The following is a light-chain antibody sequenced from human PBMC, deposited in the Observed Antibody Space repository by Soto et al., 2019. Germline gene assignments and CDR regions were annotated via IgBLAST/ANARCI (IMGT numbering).Light chain of an antibody. CDR2: AAS. CDR3: QQSYSTPMYT. Sequence: DIQMTQSPSSLSASVGERVTISCRASQSISSYLNLYQQKPGKAPKLLIYAASSLQSGVPSRFSGSGSGTDFTLTISSLQPADFATYYCQQSYSTPMYTFGQGTKLEIK. CDR1: QSISSY. J-gene: IGKJ2*01. V-gene: IGKV1-39*01.